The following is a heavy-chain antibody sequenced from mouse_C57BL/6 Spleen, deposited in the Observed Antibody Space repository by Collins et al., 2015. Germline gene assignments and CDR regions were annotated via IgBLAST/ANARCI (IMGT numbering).Heavy chain of an antibody. CDR2: IHPNSGST. V-gene: IGHV1-64*01. Sequence: QVQLQQPGAELVKPGASVKLSCKASGYTFTSYWMYWVKQRPGQGLEWIGMIHPNSGSTNYNEKFKSKATLTVDKSSSTAYMQLSSLTSEDSAVYYCARGKPDGYHWYFDVWGTGTTVTVSS. CDR3: ARGKPDGYHWYFDV. J-gene: IGHJ1*03. CDR1: GYTFTSYW. D-gene: IGHD2-3*01.